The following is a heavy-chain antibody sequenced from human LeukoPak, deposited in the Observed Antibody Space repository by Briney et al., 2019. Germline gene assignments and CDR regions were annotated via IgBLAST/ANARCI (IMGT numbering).Heavy chain of an antibody. J-gene: IGHJ4*02. CDR2: IYSDNT. Sequence: GGSLRLSFAASGFTFSSYEMNWVRQAPGKGLEWVSFIYSDNTHYSDSVKGRFTISRDNSKNTLYLQMNSLRAEDTAVYYCARRVGAYSHPYDYWGQGTLVTVSS. V-gene: IGHV3-53*01. CDR1: GFTFSSYE. D-gene: IGHD4/OR15-4a*01. CDR3: ARRVGAYSHPYDY.